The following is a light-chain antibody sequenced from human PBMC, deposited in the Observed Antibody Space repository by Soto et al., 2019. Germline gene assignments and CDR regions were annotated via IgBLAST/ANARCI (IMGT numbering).Light chain of an antibody. J-gene: IGLJ2*01. CDR2: EVS. CDR1: SSDVGGFNY. Sequence: QSALTQPASVSGSPGQSITISCTGASSDVGGFNYVSWYQLHPGKGPKLMIYEVSYRPSGVSRRFSGSKSGNTASLTISGLKAEGEADYYGSAYTSSSTLVLFGGGTKLTVL. V-gene: IGLV2-14*01. CDR3: SAYTSSSTLVL.